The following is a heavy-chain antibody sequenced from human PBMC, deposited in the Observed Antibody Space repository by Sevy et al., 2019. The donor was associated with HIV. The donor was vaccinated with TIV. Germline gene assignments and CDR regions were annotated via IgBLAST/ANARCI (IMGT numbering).Heavy chain of an antibody. CDR3: ARHGTIGTTMDYFDY. CDR2: INPGASDT. D-gene: IGHD1-1*01. CDR1: GYSFTSYW. J-gene: IGHJ4*02. Sequence: GGSLRLSCKGAGYSFTSYWIGWVRQMPGKGLEWMGIINPGASDTRYSPAFQGQVTISADKSIRTAYLQWSSLKTSDTATYYCARHGTIGTTMDYFDYWGQGVLVTVSS. V-gene: IGHV5-51*01.